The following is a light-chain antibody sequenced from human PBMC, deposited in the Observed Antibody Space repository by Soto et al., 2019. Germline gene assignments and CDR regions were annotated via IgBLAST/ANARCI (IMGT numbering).Light chain of an antibody. CDR3: QQRSNWTPA. CDR1: QSVSSY. J-gene: IGKJ1*01. V-gene: IGKV3-11*01. CDR2: DAH. Sequence: IMSTQSPGSPFLFSGESATLSCRDSQSVSSYVAWYQQKPGQAPRLLIYDAHNRATGIPDKFSRGMSETDIPLTISSQEPENCEEYYCQQRSNWTPALGQATKV.